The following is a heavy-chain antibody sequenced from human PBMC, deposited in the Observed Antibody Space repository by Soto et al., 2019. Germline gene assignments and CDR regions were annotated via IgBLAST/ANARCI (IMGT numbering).Heavy chain of an antibody. Sequence: SVKVSCKASGFTFTRSAVQWVRQARGQRLEWIGWIVVGSGNTAYAQKIQERVSITRDMSTSTAYMELSSLRSEDTAVYYCAADHSYVYYSYYGMDVWGQGTTVTVSS. CDR1: GFTFTRSA. V-gene: IGHV1-58*01. CDR2: IVVGSGNT. D-gene: IGHD5-18*01. J-gene: IGHJ6*02. CDR3: AADHSYVYYSYYGMDV.